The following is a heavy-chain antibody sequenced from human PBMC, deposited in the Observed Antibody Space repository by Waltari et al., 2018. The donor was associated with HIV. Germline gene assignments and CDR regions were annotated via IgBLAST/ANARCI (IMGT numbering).Heavy chain of an antibody. V-gene: IGHV4-4*02. CDR1: GGSISTSNW. CDR3: AGDPPQLVRSFDY. J-gene: IGHJ4*02. CDR2: IYHSGST. D-gene: IGHD6-13*01. Sequence: QVQLQESGPGLVKPSGTLSLTCAVSGGSISTSNWWSGVRQPPGKGLEWIGEIYHSGSTDDNPSLRSRVPIPVAKSKNQFPLKRSSVTAPDTAVYYCAGDPPQLVRSFDYWGQGALVTVSS.